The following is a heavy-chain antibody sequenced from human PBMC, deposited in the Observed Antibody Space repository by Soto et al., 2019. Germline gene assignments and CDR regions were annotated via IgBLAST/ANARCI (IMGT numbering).Heavy chain of an antibody. Sequence: ASVKVSCEVSGYTLTELSMHWVRQAPGKGLEWMGGFDPEDGETIYAQKFQGRVTMTEDTSTDTAYMELSSLRSEDTAVYYCATVSPRYQLLGNWFDHWGQGTLVTVSS. D-gene: IGHD2-2*01. CDR3: ATVSPRYQLLGNWFDH. CDR2: FDPEDGET. J-gene: IGHJ5*02. CDR1: GYTLTELS. V-gene: IGHV1-24*01.